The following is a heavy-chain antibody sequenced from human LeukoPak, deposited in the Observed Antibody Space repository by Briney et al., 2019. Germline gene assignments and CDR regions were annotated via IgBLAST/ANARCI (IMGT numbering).Heavy chain of an antibody. V-gene: IGHV4-59*01. CDR3: ASIYSGSYFFDY. D-gene: IGHD1-26*01. CDR1: GGSISSYY. J-gene: IGHJ4*02. Sequence: PSETLSLTCTVSGGSISSYYWSWIRQPPGKGLEWIGYIYYSGSTNYNPSLKSRVTISVDTSKNQFSLKLSSVTAADTAVYYCASIYSGSYFFDYWGQGTLVTASS. CDR2: IYYSGST.